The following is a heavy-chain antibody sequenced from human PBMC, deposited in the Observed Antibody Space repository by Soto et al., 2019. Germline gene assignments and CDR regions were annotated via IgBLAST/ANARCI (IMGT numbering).Heavy chain of an antibody. CDR2: IKPDGSEK. Sequence: GGSLRLSCAASGITFSNNWMTWVRQAPGKGLEWVANIKPDGSEKYYVDSVKGRFTISRDTTKNSLYLQMNSLRAEDTAVYYCANSPWGVAGIDYRGQGTMVTVSS. J-gene: IGHJ4*02. CDR3: ANSPWGVAGIDY. CDR1: GITFSNNW. V-gene: IGHV3-7*01. D-gene: IGHD3-10*01.